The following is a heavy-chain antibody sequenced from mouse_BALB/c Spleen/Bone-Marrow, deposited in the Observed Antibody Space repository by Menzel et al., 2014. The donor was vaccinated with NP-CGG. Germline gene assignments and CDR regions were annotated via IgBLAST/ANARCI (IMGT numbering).Heavy chain of an antibody. Sequence: DVKLVESGGGLVKPGGSLKLSCAASGFTFSDYYMYWVRQTPEKGLEWVATISGGGSYTYYPDSVKGRFTISRDNAKNNLYLQMSSLKSEDTAMYYCAREVAMDYWGRGTSVTVSS. CDR2: ISGGGSYT. CDR3: AREVAMDY. V-gene: IGHV5-4*02. CDR1: GFTFSDYY. J-gene: IGHJ4*01.